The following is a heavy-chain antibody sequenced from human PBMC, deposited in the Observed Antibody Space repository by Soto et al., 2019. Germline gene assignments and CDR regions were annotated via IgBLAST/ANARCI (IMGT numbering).Heavy chain of an antibody. CDR1: QYTFTNYY. J-gene: IGHJ4*02. CDR2: INNGGGT. CDR3: ATSRHWCTLLDS. V-gene: IGHV1-2*02. Sequence: ASVKVSCKASQYTFTNYYLHWVRQAPGQRPEWMGWINNGGGTIYAKKFQGRLTMTRDTSITTAYMELSRLSSDDKAFYYCATSRHWCTLLDSWGQGTLVPVS. D-gene: IGHD2-8*01.